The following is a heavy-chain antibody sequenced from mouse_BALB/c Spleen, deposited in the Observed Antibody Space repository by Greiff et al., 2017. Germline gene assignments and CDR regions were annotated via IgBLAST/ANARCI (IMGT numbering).Heavy chain of an antibody. V-gene: IGHV1S34*01. CDR3: ARAGLRRDGYFDY. CDR1: GYSFTGYY. Sequence: LVKTGASVKISCKASGYSFTGYYMHWVKQSHGKSLEWIGYISCYNGATSYNQKFKGKATFTVDTSSSTAYMQFNSLTSEDSAVYYCARAGLRRDGYFDYWGQGTTLTVSS. D-gene: IGHD2-2*01. CDR2: ISCYNGAT. J-gene: IGHJ2*01.